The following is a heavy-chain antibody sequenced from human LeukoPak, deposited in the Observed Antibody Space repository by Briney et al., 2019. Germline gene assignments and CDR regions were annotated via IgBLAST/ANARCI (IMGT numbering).Heavy chain of an antibody. V-gene: IGHV4-30-4*01. CDR1: GGSISSGDYY. D-gene: IGHD6-6*01. Sequence: SETLSLTCIVSGGSISSGDYYWSWVRQPPGKGLEWIGYIFYLGSTYYNLSLKSRVTMSVDTSKNQFSLILRSVTAADTAVYYCARKYPDHWFDPWGQGTLVTVSS. CDR3: ARKYPDHWFDP. CDR2: IFYLGST. J-gene: IGHJ5*02.